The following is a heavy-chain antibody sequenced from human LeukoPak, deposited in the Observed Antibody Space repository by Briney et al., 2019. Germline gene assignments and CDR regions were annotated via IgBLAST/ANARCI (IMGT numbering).Heavy chain of an antibody. J-gene: IGHJ4*02. CDR3: ARERFHGSGAPKYDY. Sequence: SSETLSLTCAVYGGSFSGYYWSWIRQPPGKGLEWIGEINHSGSTNYNPSLKSRVTISVDTSKNQFSLKLSSVTAADTAVYYCARERFHGSGAPKYDYWGRGTLVTVSS. D-gene: IGHD3-10*01. V-gene: IGHV4-34*01. CDR1: GGSFSGYY. CDR2: INHSGST.